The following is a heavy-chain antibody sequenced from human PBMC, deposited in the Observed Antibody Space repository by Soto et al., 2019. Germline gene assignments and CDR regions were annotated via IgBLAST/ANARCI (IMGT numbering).Heavy chain of an antibody. V-gene: IGHV5-51*01. CDR2: IYPGDSDT. D-gene: IGHD1-7*01. CDR1: GYSFTSYW. Sequence: GESLKISCKGSGYSFTSYWIGWVRQMPGKGLEWMGIIYPGDSDTRYSPSFQGQVTISADKSISTAYLQWSSLKASDTAMYYCARPGSDNWNYGEAFDIWGQGTMVTVSS. CDR3: ARPGSDNWNYGEAFDI. J-gene: IGHJ3*02.